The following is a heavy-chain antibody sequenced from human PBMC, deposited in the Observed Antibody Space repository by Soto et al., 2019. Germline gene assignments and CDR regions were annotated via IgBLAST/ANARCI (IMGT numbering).Heavy chain of an antibody. J-gene: IGHJ6*02. CDR1: GGSISSSSYY. CDR2: IYYSGST. CDR3: ARRTAMVTSTWAVRRYYYYGMDV. Sequence: KPSETLSLTCTVSGGSISSSSYYWGWIRQPPGKGLEWIGSIYYSGSTYYNPSLKSRVTISVDTSKNQFSLKLSSVTAADTAVYYCARRTAMVTSTWAVRRYYYYGMDVWGQGTTVTVS. D-gene: IGHD5-18*01. V-gene: IGHV4-39*01.